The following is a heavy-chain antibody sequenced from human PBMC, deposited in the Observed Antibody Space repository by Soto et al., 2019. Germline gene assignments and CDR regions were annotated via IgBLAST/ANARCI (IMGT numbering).Heavy chain of an antibody. CDR2: IYYSGSA. CDR1: GGSIRSSDYY. Sequence: QMQLQESGPGLVKPSQTLSLTCTVSGGSIRSSDYYWTWIRQPPGKGLEWIGYIYYSGSANYNPSLKCRVTISVDTSRNQFSLKLNSVTAADTAVYFCARATYYSDTGGSPPLDYWGQGTLVTVSS. CDR3: ARATYYSDTGGSPPLDY. D-gene: IGHD3-22*01. V-gene: IGHV4-30-4*01. J-gene: IGHJ4*02.